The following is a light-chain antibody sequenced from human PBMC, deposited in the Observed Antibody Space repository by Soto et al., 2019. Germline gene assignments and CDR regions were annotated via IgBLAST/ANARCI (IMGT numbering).Light chain of an antibody. J-gene: IGKJ1*01. Sequence: EIVMTQSPATLSVSPGERATLSCRASQAISGHLAWFQQKPGQAPRLLIYDTSTRATGVPVRFSGSGSGTDFTITISSLQSEDFAVYFCQQYNPPWTFGPGTKV. V-gene: IGKV3-15*01. CDR2: DTS. CDR1: QAISGH. CDR3: QQYNPPWT.